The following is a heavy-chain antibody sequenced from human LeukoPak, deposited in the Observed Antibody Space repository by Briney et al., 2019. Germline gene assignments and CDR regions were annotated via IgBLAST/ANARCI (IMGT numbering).Heavy chain of an antibody. CDR3: ALTTVTLPPY. D-gene: IGHD4-17*01. Sequence: GGSLRLSCAASGFTFSSYEMNWVRQAPGKGLEWVSYISSSGSTIYYADSVKGRFTISRDNAKNSLYLQMNSLRAEDTAVYYCALTTVTLPPYWGQGTLVTVSS. V-gene: IGHV3-48*03. CDR2: ISSSGSTI. CDR1: GFTFSSYE. J-gene: IGHJ4*02.